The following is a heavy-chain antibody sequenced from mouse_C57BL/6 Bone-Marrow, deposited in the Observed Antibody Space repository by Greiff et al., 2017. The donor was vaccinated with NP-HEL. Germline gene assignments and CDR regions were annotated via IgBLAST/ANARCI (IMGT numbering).Heavy chain of an antibody. CDR2: INPNYGTT. CDR1: GYSFTDYN. J-gene: IGHJ4*01. D-gene: IGHD2-2*01. CDR3: ARLWLRHYAMDY. Sequence: EVKLVESGPELVKPGASVKISCKASGYSFTDYNMNWVKQSNGKSLEWIGVINPNYGTTSYNQKFKGKATLTVDQSSSTAYMQLNSLTSEDSAVYYCARLWLRHYAMDYWGQGTSVTVSS. V-gene: IGHV1-39*01.